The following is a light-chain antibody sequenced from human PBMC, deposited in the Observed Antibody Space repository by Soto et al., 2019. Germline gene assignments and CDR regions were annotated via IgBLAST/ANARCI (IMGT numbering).Light chain of an antibody. V-gene: IGLV1-44*01. CDR2: NNH. CDR1: VSNIAIKT. J-gene: IGLJ1*01. CDR3: AAWDDSLNALYV. Sequence: QSLLTQPPSASGTPGQRVTISCSGGVSNIAIKTVNWYQHLPGTAPKLLIYNNHQRPSGVPDRFSGSKSGTSASLAISGLQSEDEADYYCAAWDDSLNALYVFGTGTKVTVL.